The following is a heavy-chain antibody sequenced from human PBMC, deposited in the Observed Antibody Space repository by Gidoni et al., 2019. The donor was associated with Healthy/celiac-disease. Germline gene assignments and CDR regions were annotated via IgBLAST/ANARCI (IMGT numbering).Heavy chain of an antibody. D-gene: IGHD4-17*01. Sequence: EVQLLESGGGLVQPGGSLRLSCAASGFTFSSYAMSWVRQAPGQGLEWVSAISGSGGSTYYADSVKGRFTISRDNSKNTLYLQMNSLRAEDTAVYYCATMTTVDNWFDPWGQGTLVTVSS. V-gene: IGHV3-23*01. CDR2: ISGSGGST. CDR3: ATMTTVDNWFDP. CDR1: GFTFSSYA. J-gene: IGHJ5*02.